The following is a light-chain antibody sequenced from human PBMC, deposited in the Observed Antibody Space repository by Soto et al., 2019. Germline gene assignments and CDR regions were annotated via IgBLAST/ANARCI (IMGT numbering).Light chain of an antibody. V-gene: IGKV1-9*01. CDR1: QDISSH. CDR2: SAS. J-gene: IGKJ4*01. Sequence: DIQLTQSPSFLSASVGDRVTITCRASQDISSHLAWYQQKPGKAPKLLIYSASTLQSGVPSRFSGSESGTEFTLTISSLQPEDFANYYCLQFKSYPLTVGGGTQVEI. CDR3: LQFKSYPLT.